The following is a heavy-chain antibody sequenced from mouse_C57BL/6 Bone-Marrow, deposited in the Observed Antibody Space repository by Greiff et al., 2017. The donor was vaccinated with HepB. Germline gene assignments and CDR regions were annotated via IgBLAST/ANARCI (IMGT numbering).Heavy chain of an antibody. J-gene: IGHJ2*01. CDR2: IYPGDGDT. CDR1: GYAFSSYW. D-gene: IGHD1-1*01. V-gene: IGHV1-80*01. Sequence: VQGVESGAELVKPGASVKISCKASGYAFSSYWMNWVKQRPGKGLEWIGQIYPGDGDTNYNGKFKGKATLTADKSSSTAYMQLSSLTSEDSAVYFCARSYYGSGGYWGQGTTLTVSS. CDR3: ARSYYGSGGY.